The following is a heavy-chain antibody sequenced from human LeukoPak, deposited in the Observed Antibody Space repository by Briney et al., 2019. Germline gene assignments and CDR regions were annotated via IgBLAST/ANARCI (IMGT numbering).Heavy chain of an antibody. CDR3: TRGPGTTFDY. J-gene: IGHJ4*02. V-gene: IGHV3-13*04. CDR1: GFTFSSYD. CDR2: IGTSGNT. D-gene: IGHD3-10*01. Sequence: PGGSLRLSCAASGFTFSSYDMHWVRQATGKGLEWVSGIGTSGNTYYPGSVKGRFTISRENAKNSLYLQMNSLRAGDTAVYYCTRGPGTTFDYWGQGTLVTVSS.